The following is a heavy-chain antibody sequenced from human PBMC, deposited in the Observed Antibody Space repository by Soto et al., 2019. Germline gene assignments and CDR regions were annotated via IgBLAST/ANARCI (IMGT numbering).Heavy chain of an antibody. CDR1: GGSISSGGYY. CDR3: ARDGGIAAAGPNWFDP. J-gene: IGHJ5*02. V-gene: IGHV4-31*03. Sequence: SETLSLTCTVSGGSISSGGYYWSWIRQHPGKGLEWIGYIYYSGSTYYNPSLKSRVTISVDTSKNQFSLKLSSVTAADTAVYYCARDGGIAAAGPNWFDPWGQGTLVTVS. CDR2: IYYSGST. D-gene: IGHD6-13*01.